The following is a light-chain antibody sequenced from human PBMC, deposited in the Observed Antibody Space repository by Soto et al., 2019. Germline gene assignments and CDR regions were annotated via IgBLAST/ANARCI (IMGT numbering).Light chain of an antibody. V-gene: IGKV1-33*01. Sequence: HVSLSPNSLSASVCDRVTITCRTSQYVRNYLNWYQQKPGKSPKLLIYGASNMETGIPSRFSGSGSGTEFTFTISSLQPEDIAPYYCQQYDNRPLTFGGGTKVAIK. CDR1: QYVRNY. J-gene: IGKJ4*01. CDR3: QQYDNRPLT. CDR2: GAS.